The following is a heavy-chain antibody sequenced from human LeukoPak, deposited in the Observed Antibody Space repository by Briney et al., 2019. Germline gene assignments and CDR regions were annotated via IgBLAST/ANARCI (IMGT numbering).Heavy chain of an antibody. Sequence: GGSLRLPCAASGFTFSTYGMNWVRQAPGKGLEWVAYISSSTTTIYYAGSVKGRFTISRDNAKNALYLQMNSLRAEDTAVYYCARDEVGYDSSGYLFDYWGQGTLVTVSS. V-gene: IGHV3-48*01. J-gene: IGHJ4*02. CDR2: ISSSTTTI. D-gene: IGHD3-22*01. CDR3: ARDEVGYDSSGYLFDY. CDR1: GFTFSTYG.